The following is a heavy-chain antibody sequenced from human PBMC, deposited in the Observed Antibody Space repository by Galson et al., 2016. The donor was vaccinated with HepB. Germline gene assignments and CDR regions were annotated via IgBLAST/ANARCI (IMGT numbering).Heavy chain of an antibody. Sequence: SLRLSCAASGFTFSSYSMNWVRQAPGKGLEWVSSIGSNNRYVYYADSVRGRFTISRDNAKRSLYLQMNSLRAEDTAVYYCAGWYLGDRFYGMDVWGQGTTVTVSS. V-gene: IGHV3-21*01. D-gene: IGHD6-19*01. CDR3: AGWYLGDRFYGMDV. CDR1: GFTFSSYS. J-gene: IGHJ6*02. CDR2: IGSNNRYV.